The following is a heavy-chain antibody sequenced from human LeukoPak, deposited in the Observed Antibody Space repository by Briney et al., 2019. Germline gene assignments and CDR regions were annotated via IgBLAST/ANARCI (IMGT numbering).Heavy chain of an antibody. J-gene: IGHJ4*02. D-gene: IGHD3-16*01. CDR3: ATYTVGDDY. Sequence: ASVKVSCKASGYTFTSYYMHWVRQAPGQGLEWMGIINPSGGSTSYAQKFQGRVTMTRDTSISTAYMELSRLRSDDTAVYYCATYTVGDDYWGQGTLVTVSS. CDR2: INPSGGST. CDR1: GYTFTSYY. V-gene: IGHV1-46*01.